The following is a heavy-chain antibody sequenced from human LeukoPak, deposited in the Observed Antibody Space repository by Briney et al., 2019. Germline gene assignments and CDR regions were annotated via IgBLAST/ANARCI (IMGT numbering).Heavy chain of an antibody. D-gene: IGHD1-26*01. CDR2: ISYDGSNK. J-gene: IGHJ4*02. V-gene: IGHV3-30*04. CDR1: GFTFSCYA. Sequence: GGSLRLSCAASGFTFSCYAMHWVRQAPGKGLEWVAVISYDGSNKYYADSVKGRFTISRDNSKNTLYLQMNSLRAEDTAVYYCARDRKSGSYQGFDYWGQGTLVTVSS. CDR3: ARDRKSGSYQGFDY.